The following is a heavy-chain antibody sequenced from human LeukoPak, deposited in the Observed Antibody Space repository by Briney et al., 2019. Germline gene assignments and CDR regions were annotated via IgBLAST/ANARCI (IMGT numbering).Heavy chain of an antibody. CDR2: ISPISGVP. CDR1: GYTFTGYY. CDR3: ARSERSGAGTDAFDI. V-gene: IGHV1-2*02. Sequence: ASVKVSCKASGYTFTGYYIHWVRQAPGQGLEWMGWISPISGVPKIAQNFQGRVSMTSDTSISTAYMELSSLKSDDTALYYRARSERSGAGTDAFDIWGQGTVVTVSS. D-gene: IGHD1-1*01. J-gene: IGHJ3*02.